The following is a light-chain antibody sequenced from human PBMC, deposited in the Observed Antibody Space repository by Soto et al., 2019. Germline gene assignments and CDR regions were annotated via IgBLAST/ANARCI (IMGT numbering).Light chain of an antibody. CDR2: EVS. CDR3: ISHAGSNTFVV. CDR1: SSDVGGYNY. J-gene: IGLJ2*01. V-gene: IGLV2-8*01. Sequence: QSALTQPPSASGSPGQSVTISCTGTSSDVGGYNYVSWYQQHPGKAPKVMIYEVSKRPSGVSDRFSGSKSGNTASLTVSGLQADDEADYYCISHAGSNTFVVFGGGTKLTVL.